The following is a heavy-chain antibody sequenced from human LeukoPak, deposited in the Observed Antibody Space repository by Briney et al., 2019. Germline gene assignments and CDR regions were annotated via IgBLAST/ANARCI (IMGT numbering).Heavy chain of an antibody. Sequence: ASVKVSCKASGYTFTCYYMHWVRQAPGQGLEWMGWINPNSGGTNYAQKFQGWVTMTRDTSISTAYMELSRLRSDDTAVYYCAREVRSGYDWTFDYWGQGTLVTVSS. V-gene: IGHV1-2*04. D-gene: IGHD5-12*01. CDR3: AREVRSGYDWTFDY. CDR1: GYTFTCYY. CDR2: INPNSGGT. J-gene: IGHJ4*02.